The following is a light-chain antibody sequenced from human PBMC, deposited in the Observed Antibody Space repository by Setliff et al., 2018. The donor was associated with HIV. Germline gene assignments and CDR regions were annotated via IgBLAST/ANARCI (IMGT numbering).Light chain of an antibody. CDR3: AAWDDSLSGYV. Sequence: SVLTQPPSASGTPGQRVTISCSGGNSNIGSNYVYWYQQLPGTAPKLLIYRNDQRPSGVPDRFSGSKSGTSASLAISGLRSEDEADYYCAAWDDSLSGYVFGTGTKV. CDR2: RND. J-gene: IGLJ1*01. CDR1: NSNIGSNY. V-gene: IGLV1-47*01.